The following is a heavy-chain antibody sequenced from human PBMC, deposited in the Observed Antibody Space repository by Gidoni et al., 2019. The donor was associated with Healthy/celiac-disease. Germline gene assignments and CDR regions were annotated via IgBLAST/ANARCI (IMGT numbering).Heavy chain of an antibody. V-gene: IGHV4-59*01. D-gene: IGHD3-10*01. CDR1: GGSISSYY. CDR2: IYYSGST. CDR3: ARVNYYGSGSYVDY. J-gene: IGHJ4*02. Sequence: QVQLQESGPGLVKPSETLSLTCPVSGGSISSYYWSWIRQPPGKGLEWIGYIYYSGSTNYNPSLKSRVTISVDTSKNQFSLKLSSVTAADTAGYYCARVNYYGSGSYVDYWGQGTLVTVSS.